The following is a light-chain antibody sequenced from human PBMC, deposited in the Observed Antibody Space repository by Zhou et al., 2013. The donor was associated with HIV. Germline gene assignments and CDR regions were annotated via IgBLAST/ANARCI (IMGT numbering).Light chain of an antibody. CDR3: SSYTSTNTRV. CDR1: SSDIGAGYD. V-gene: IGLV1-40*01. J-gene: IGLJ3*02. Sequence: QSVLTQPSSVSGAPGQRVTISCTGSSSDIGAGYDVHWYQHLPGAAPKLLIYGNTNRPSGVPDRFSGSKSGTSASLVITGLQAEDEADYYCSSYTSTNTRVFGGGTKLTVL. CDR2: GNT.